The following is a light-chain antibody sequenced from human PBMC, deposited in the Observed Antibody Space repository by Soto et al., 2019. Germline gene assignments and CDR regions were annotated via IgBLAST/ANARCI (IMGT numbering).Light chain of an antibody. CDR1: QSISSG. CDR2: KAS. V-gene: IGKV1-5*03. CDR3: PQSVRRPIT. Sequence: DIQITKSPSTLPASVPEGVTITCRASQSISSGLAWYQQKPGKAPKLLIYKASSLESGVPSRFSGSGSGTEFTLTIRSLQPEDFASYYCPQSVRRPITFGQGTRLET. J-gene: IGKJ5*01.